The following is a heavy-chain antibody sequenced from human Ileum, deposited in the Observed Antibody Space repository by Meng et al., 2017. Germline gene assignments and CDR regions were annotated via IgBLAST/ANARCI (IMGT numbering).Heavy chain of an antibody. CDR2: IYSNGNT. J-gene: IGHJ4*02. Sequence: QVQLQESGPRLVKPSQTLSLTCTVSGGSISSGDYYWSWVRQSPGKGPEWIGYIYSNGNTYSNPSLRGRLMISIDTSKNQFSLKLSSVTAVDTAVYYCARAPKYCTNAVCSRPLDSWGQGTLVTVSS. D-gene: IGHD2-8*01. CDR3: ARAPKYCTNAVCSRPLDS. V-gene: IGHV4-30-4*01. CDR1: GGSISSGDYY.